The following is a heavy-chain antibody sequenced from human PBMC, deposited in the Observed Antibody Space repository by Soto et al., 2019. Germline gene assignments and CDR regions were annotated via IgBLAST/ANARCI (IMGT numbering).Heavy chain of an antibody. J-gene: IGHJ6*02. V-gene: IGHV4-39*01. CDR2: IYYSGST. CDR3: ARRLYYDSSGFEGGGMDV. CDR1: GGYISRLCYL. Sequence: SETLDLLWSSSGGYISRLCYLLCWLLQPPGKGLEWIGSIYYSGSTYYNPSLKSRVTISVDTSKNQFSLKLSSVTAADTAVYYCARRLYYDSSGFEGGGMDVWGQGTTVT. D-gene: IGHD3-22*01.